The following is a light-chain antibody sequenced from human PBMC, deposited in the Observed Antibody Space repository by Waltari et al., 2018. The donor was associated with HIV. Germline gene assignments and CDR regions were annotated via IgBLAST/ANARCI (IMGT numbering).Light chain of an antibody. CDR3: CSYAGSSTYVV. Sequence: QSALTQPASVSGSPGQSITISCTGTSSDVGSSNFVPWYQQHPGNAPKLIIYEGDKRPAWVSYRLSGSKSGSTASLTISGLQAEDEADYYCCSYAGSSTYVVFGGGTQLTVL. CDR1: SSDVGSSNF. CDR2: EGD. V-gene: IGLV2-23*01. J-gene: IGLJ2*01.